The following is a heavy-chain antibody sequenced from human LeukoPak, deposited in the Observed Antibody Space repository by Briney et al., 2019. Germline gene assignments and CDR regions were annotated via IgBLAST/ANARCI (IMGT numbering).Heavy chain of an antibody. Sequence: GGSLRLSCAASGFTVSSNYMSWVRQAPGKGLEWVSVIYSGGSTYYADSVKGRFTISRDNSKNTLYLQMNSLRAEDTAVYYCARGATYGSGSYHFDYWGQGTLVTVSS. CDR3: ARGATYGSGSYHFDY. V-gene: IGHV3-53*01. J-gene: IGHJ4*02. CDR2: IYSGGST. D-gene: IGHD3-10*01. CDR1: GFTVSSNY.